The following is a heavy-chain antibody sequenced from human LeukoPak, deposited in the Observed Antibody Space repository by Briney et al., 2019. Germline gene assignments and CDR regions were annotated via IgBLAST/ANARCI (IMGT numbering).Heavy chain of an antibody. J-gene: IGHJ4*02. Sequence: GGSLTLSCAASGFTVSSNYMSWVRQAPGKGLEWVSVIYSGGSAYYADSVKGRFTISRDNSKSTLYLQMNNLRAEDTAVYYCARDDRAAAGTDYWGQGTLVTVSS. D-gene: IGHD6-13*01. CDR3: ARDDRAAAGTDY. CDR1: GFTVSSNY. CDR2: IYSGGSA. V-gene: IGHV3-53*01.